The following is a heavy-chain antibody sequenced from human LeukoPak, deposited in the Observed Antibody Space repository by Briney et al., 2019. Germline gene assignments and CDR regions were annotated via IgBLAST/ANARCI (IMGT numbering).Heavy chain of an antibody. Sequence: AASVTVSCTASGYTFISYAMNWVRQAPGQGLEWMGWINTNTGSPTYAQGFTGRFVFSLDTSVSTAYLQISSLKVEDTAVYYCARGPEVGISPTLWWVQGTLVTVSS. J-gene: IGHJ4*02. D-gene: IGHD3-22*01. CDR3: ARGPEVGISPTLW. V-gene: IGHV7-4-1*02. CDR1: GYTFISYA. CDR2: INTNTGSP.